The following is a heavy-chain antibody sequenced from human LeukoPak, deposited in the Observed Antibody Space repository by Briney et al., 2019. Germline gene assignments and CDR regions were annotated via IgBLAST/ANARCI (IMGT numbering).Heavy chain of an antibody. J-gene: IGHJ6*02. CDR2: ISGSGGST. CDR1: GFTFSSYA. V-gene: IGHV3-23*01. CDR3: AKAEGFGEFNYYYYGMDV. D-gene: IGHD3-10*01. Sequence: GGSLRPSCAASGFTFSSYAMSWVRQAPGKGLEWVSAISGSGGSTYYADSVKGRFTISRDNSKNTLYLQMNSLRAEDTAVYYCAKAEGFGEFNYYYYGMDVWGQGTTVTVSS.